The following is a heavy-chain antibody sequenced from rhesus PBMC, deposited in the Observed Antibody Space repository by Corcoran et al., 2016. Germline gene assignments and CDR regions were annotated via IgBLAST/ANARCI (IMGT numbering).Heavy chain of an antibody. D-gene: IGHD4-29*01. CDR2: ISTLAKGGSA. J-gene: IGHJ5-1*01. V-gene: IGHV3-116*01. CDR1: GFTCSDYY. Sequence: EVQLVESGGGLVQPGGSLRVSCAASGFTCSDYYIKGVRRAPGKGPEWVGFISTLAKGGSAASAASGKGRFTISRDTSKSIASLQMNSLKTEDTAVYYCTTRYFGSSPNRFDVWGPGVLVTVSS. CDR3: TTRYFGSSPNRFDV.